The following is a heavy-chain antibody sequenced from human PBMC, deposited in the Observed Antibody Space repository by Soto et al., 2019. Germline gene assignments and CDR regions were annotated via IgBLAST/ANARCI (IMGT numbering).Heavy chain of an antibody. CDR2: IIPIFGTA. Sequence: SVKVSCKASGGTFSSYAISWVRQAPGQGLEWMGGIIPIFGTANYAQKFQGRVTITADESTSTAYMELSSLRSEDTAVYYCARSDYDILTGPIDYWGQGTLVTVPQ. V-gene: IGHV1-69*13. CDR3: ARSDYDILTGPIDY. CDR1: GGTFSSYA. D-gene: IGHD3-9*01. J-gene: IGHJ4*02.